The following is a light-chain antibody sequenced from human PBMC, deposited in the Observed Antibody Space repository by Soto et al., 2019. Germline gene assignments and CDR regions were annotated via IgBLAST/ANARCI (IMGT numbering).Light chain of an antibody. CDR1: QSVTIY. J-gene: IGKJ4*01. CDR2: DAS. Sequence: EIVLTQSPATLSLSPGERATLSCRASQSVTIYLAWYQQKPGQAPRLLIYDASNRATGIPARFSGSGSGTDFTLTISRLEPEDIAVYYCQQRSNWRVTFGGGTKVEIK. V-gene: IGKV3-11*01. CDR3: QQRSNWRVT.